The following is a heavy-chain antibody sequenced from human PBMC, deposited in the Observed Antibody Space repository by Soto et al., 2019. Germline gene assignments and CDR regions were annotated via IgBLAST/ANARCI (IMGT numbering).Heavy chain of an antibody. CDR2: IWYDGSNK. Sequence: QVQLVESGGGVVQPGRSLRLSCAASGFTFSSYGMHWVRQAPGKGLEWVAVIWYDGSNKYYADSVKGRFTISRDNSKNTLYLQMNSLRAEDTAVYYCARSGYPWLLPPYGMDVWGQGTTVTVSS. D-gene: IGHD3-22*01. CDR3: ARSGYPWLLPPYGMDV. J-gene: IGHJ6*02. CDR1: GFTFSSYG. V-gene: IGHV3-33*01.